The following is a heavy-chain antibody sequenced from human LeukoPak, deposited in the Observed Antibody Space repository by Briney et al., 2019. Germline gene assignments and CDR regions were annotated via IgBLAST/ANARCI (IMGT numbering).Heavy chain of an antibody. CDR2: INAGNGNT. CDR1: GYTFTSYA. D-gene: IGHD2-2*01. V-gene: IGHV1-3*01. Sequence: ASVKVSCKASGYTFTSYAMHWVRQAPGQRLEWMGWINAGNGNTKYSQKFQGRVTITRDTSASTAYMELSSLRSEDTAVYYCARPLQLGYCSSTSCPRGLYYYYGMDVWGQGTTVTVSS. CDR3: ARPLQLGYCSSTSCPRGLYYYYGMDV. J-gene: IGHJ6*02.